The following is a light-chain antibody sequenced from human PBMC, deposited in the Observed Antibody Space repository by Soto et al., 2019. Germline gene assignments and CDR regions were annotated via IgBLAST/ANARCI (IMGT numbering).Light chain of an antibody. CDR1: QSVRSSY. CDR2: GAS. V-gene: IGKV3-20*01. J-gene: IGKJ1*01. CDR3: QQYGNSPWT. Sequence: EIVLTQSPGSLSLSPGERATLSCRASQSVRSSYLAWYQQKPGQAPSLLIYGASSRATGIPDRFSGSGSGTDFTLTISRLEPEDFAVYYCQQYGNSPWTFGQGTKVEIK.